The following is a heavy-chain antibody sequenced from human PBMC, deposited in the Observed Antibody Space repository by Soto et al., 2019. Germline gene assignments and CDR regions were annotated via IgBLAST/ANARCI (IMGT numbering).Heavy chain of an antibody. CDR1: GGAFSSYT. V-gene: IGHV1-69*04. D-gene: IGHD6-13*01. CDR2: IIPILGIA. J-gene: IGHJ4*02. Sequence: GASVKVSCTASGGAFSSYTISWVRQAPGQGLEWMGRIIPILGIANYAQKFQGRVTITADKSTSTAYMELSSLRSEDTAVYYCARDISGAAGTEALIDYWGQGTLVTVSS. CDR3: ARDISGAAGTEALIDY.